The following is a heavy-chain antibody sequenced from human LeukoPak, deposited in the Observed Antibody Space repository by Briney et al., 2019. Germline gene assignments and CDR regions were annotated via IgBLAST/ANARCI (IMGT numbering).Heavy chain of an antibody. J-gene: IGHJ4*02. Sequence: ASVKVSCRASGYTFTGYYIHWVRQAPGQGLDWMGWIHPNSGGTNYAQNFQGRVTMTTDTSISTAYIELSSLRSDDTAVYFCAASITSIADYWGQGSPVTVSS. CDR2: IHPNSGGT. CDR1: GYTFTGYY. V-gene: IGHV1-2*02. CDR3: AASITSIADY. D-gene: IGHD1-14*01.